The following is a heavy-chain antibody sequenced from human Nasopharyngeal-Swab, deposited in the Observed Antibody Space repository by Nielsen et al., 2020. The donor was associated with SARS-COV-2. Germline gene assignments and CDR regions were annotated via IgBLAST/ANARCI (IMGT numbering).Heavy chain of an antibody. J-gene: IGHJ6*02. Sequence: SVKVSCKVSGYTLTQLSMHWVRQAPGKGLEWMGGFDPEDGETIYAQKFQGRVTMTEDTSTDTAYMELSGLRSEDTAVYYCATEPIPGIAVAGTHYYYYYGMDVWGQGTTVTVSS. CDR2: FDPEDGET. CDR1: GYTLTQLS. CDR3: ATEPIPGIAVAGTHYYYYYGMDV. D-gene: IGHD6-19*01. V-gene: IGHV1-24*01.